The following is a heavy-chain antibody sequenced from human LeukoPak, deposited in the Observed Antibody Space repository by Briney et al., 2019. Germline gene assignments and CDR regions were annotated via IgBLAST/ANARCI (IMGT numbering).Heavy chain of an antibody. J-gene: IGHJ4*02. CDR2: TRNKANSYTT. V-gene: IGHV3-72*01. CDR1: GFTFSDHY. Sequence: GGSLRLSCAASGFTFSDHYMDWVRQAPGKGLEWVGRTRNKANSYTTEYAASVKGRFTISRDDSKNSLYLQMNSLKTEDTAVYYCAKPSGKDLTFTYIVVVPAAMTTFDYWGQGTLVTVSS. CDR3: AKPSGKDLTFTYIVVVPAAMTTFDY. D-gene: IGHD2-2*01.